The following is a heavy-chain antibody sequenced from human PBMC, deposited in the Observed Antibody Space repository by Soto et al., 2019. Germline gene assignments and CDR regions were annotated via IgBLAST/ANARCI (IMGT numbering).Heavy chain of an antibody. D-gene: IGHD6-19*01. CDR2: ISAYNGNT. Sequence: ASVKVSCKASGYTFTSYGISWVRQAPGQGLEWMGWISAYNGNTNYAQKLQGRVTMTTDTSTSTAYMELRSLRSDDTAVYYCAREVEGWHLENYYYYGMDVWGQGTTVTVSS. CDR3: AREVEGWHLENYYYYGMDV. V-gene: IGHV1-18*01. J-gene: IGHJ6*02. CDR1: GYTFTSYG.